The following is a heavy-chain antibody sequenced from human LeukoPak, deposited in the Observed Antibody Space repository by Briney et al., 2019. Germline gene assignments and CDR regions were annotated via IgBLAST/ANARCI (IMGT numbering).Heavy chain of an antibody. CDR3: ARGPGRYYYGSGSYYKNYYYYYMDV. J-gene: IGHJ6*03. CDR1: GASMSNYY. D-gene: IGHD3-10*01. CDR2: IYHSGTTYSGST. Sequence: SSETLSLTCNVSGASMSNYYWVWIRQPPGKGLEWIGSIYHSGTTYSGSTYYNPSLKSRVTISLDTSKNQFSLKVGSMTAADTAVYYCARGPGRYYYGSGSYYKNYYYYYMDVWGKGTTVTISS. V-gene: IGHV4-39*07.